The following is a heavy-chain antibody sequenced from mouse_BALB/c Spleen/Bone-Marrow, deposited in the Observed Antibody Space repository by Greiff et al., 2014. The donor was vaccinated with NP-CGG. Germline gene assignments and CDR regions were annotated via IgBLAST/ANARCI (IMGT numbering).Heavy chain of an antibody. CDR3: RCYDYTMDY. V-gene: IGHV1S22*01. D-gene: IGHD1-1*01. Sequence: LQQSXSELVRPGASVKLSCKASGYTFTSYWIHWVKQRPGQGLEWIGNIYPGSGTINYDEKSKNKATLTVDTSSSIAYMQLSSLTSEDSAVYYCRCYDYTMDYWGQGTSVTVSS. CDR2: IYPGSGTI. J-gene: IGHJ4*01. CDR1: GYTFTSYW.